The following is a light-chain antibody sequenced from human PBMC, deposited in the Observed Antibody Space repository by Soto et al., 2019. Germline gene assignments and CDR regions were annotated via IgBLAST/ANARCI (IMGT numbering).Light chain of an antibody. CDR3: CSYAGSNTYV. J-gene: IGLJ1*01. CDR1: SSDVGSYNL. CDR2: EGS. V-gene: IGLV2-23*01. Sequence: QSALTQPASVSGSPGQSITISCTGTSSDVGSYNLVSWYQQHPDKAPKLIISEGSNRPSGVSNRFSGSKSGNTASLTISGLQADDDADYCCCSYAGSNTYVFGTGTKLTVL.